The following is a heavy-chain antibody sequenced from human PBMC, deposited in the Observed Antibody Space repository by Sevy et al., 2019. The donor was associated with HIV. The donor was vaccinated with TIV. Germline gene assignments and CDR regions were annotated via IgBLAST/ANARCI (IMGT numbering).Heavy chain of an antibody. CDR3: AKDLWDGSGSYYRRYYGMDV. J-gene: IGHJ6*02. Sequence: GGSLRLSCAASGFTFDDYAMHWVRQAPGMGLEWVSGISWNSGSIGYADSVKGRFTISRDNAKNSLYLQMNSLRAEDTALYYCAKDLWDGSGSYYRRYYGMDVWGQGTTVTVSS. CDR1: GFTFDDYA. D-gene: IGHD3-10*01. V-gene: IGHV3-9*01. CDR2: ISWNSGSI.